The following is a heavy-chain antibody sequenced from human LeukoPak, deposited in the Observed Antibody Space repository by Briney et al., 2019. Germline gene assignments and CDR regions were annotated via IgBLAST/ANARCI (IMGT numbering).Heavy chain of an antibody. V-gene: IGHV1-2*02. CDR1: GYTFTGYY. CDR2: INPNSGGT. J-gene: IGHJ6*03. D-gene: IGHD3-9*01. CDR3: ARDSLGGSDWLLSHYYYYYYMDV. Sequence: PEASVKVSCKASGYTFTGYYMHWVRQAPGQGLEWMGWINPNSGGTNYAQKFQGRVTMTRDTSISTAYMELSRLRSDDTAVYYCARDSLGGSDWLLSHYYYYYYMDVWGKGTTVTISS.